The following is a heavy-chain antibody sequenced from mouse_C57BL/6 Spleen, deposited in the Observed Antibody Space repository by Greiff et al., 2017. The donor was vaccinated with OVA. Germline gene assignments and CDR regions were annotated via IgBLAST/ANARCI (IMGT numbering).Heavy chain of an antibody. CDR1: GYTFTSYW. V-gene: IGHV1-55*01. Sequence: QVQLQQPGAELVKPGASVKMSCKASGYTFTSYWITWVKQRPGQGLEWIGDIYPGSGSTNYNEKFKHQATLPVHTSSSTAYMQLSSLTSEDSAVYYCAREGRDAMDYWGQGTSVTVSS. J-gene: IGHJ4*01. CDR3: AREGRDAMDY. CDR2: IYPGSGST.